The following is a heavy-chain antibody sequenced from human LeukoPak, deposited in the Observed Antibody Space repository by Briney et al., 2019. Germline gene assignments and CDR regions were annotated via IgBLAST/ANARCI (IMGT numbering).Heavy chain of an antibody. CDR3: TRGKVVLRGTVFDY. D-gene: IGHD2/OR15-2a*01. CDR2: ITSSSTTV. J-gene: IGHJ4*02. CDR1: GFTFTSYS. Sequence: GGSLRLTCVASGFTFTSYSMNWVRQAPGKGLEWVSDITSSSTTVFYADSVKGRFTISRDNAKNSVYLHVNSLNVEDTAIYYCTRGKVVLRGTVFDYWGQGTPVTVSS. V-gene: IGHV3-48*01.